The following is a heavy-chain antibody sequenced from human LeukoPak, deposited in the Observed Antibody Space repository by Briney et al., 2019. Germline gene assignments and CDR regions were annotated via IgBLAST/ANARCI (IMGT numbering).Heavy chain of an antibody. V-gene: IGHV4-34*01. J-gene: IGHJ5*02. D-gene: IGHD1-1*01. Sequence: SETLSLTCAVYGESFNTYSWSWIRQPPGKGLEWIGEINHSGSTNYNPSLKSRVTISVDTSKNQFSLKLSSVTAADTAVYYCARPVPSRLGWFDPWGQGTLVTVSS. CDR2: INHSGST. CDR3: ARPVPSRLGWFDP. CDR1: GESFNTYS.